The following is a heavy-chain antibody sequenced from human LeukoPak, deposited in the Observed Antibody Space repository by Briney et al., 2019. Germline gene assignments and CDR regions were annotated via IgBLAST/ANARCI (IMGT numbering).Heavy chain of an antibody. CDR1: GYTFTTND. CDR3: ARERYCSGGSCYWFDP. D-gene: IGHD2-15*01. Sequence: GASVKVSCKASGYTFTTNDINWVRQATGQGLEWMGWMNPNSANTGYAQKFQGRVTMTRDMSTSTVYMELSSLRSEDTAVYYCARERYCSGGSCYWFDPWGQGTLVTVSS. CDR2: MNPNSANT. V-gene: IGHV1-8*02. J-gene: IGHJ5*02.